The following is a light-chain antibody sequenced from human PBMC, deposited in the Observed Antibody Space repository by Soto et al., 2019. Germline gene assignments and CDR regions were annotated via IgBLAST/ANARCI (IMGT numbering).Light chain of an antibody. J-gene: IGKJ4*01. V-gene: IGKV3-15*01. CDR1: QSVTSN. Sequence: EIVMTQSPATLSVSPGEIATLSFRASQSVTSNLAWYQQKPGQAPRLLMYGVSTRATGIPARFGGSGSATEFTLTISSLQSEDFAVYYCQQYSQWPLTFGGGTKVDIK. CDR2: GVS. CDR3: QQYSQWPLT.